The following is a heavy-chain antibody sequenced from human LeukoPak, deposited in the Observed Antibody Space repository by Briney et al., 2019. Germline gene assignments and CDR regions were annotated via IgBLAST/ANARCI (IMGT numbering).Heavy chain of an antibody. J-gene: IGHJ4*02. V-gene: IGHV1-2*02. Sequence: ASLKVSCKASGYTFTGYYMHWVRQAPGQGLEWMAWINPNSAGTNYAQKFQGRVTMTRDTSISTAYMELSRLRSDDTAVYYCARVEKYYYDSSGEGALDYWGQGTLVTVSS. CDR2: INPNSAGT. CDR1: GYTFTGYY. CDR3: ARVEKYYYDSSGEGALDY. D-gene: IGHD3-22*01.